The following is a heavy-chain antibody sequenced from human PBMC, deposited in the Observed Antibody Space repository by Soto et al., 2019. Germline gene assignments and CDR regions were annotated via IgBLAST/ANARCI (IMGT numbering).Heavy chain of an antibody. D-gene: IGHD1-7*01. CDR1: GYTFTSYY. J-gene: IGHJ4*02. CDR3: ARREGKLELLGGHCYYFDY. Sequence: ASVKVSCKASGYTFTSYYMHWVRQAPGQGLEWMGIINPSGGSTSYAQKFQGRVTMTRDTSTSTVYMELSSLRSEDTAVYYCARREGKLELLGGHCYYFDYWGQGTLVTVS. V-gene: IGHV1-46*01. CDR2: INPSGGST.